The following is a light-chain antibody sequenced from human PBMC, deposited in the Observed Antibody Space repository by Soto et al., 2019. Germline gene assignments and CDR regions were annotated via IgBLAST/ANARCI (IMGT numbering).Light chain of an antibody. CDR2: DVS. V-gene: IGLV2-11*01. Sequence: QSVLTQPRSVSGSPGQSVTISCTGTSSDVGGYNYISWYQQHPGKAPKLMIYDVSERPSGVPDRFSGSKSGNTASLTISGLQAEDEADYYCCSYAGIYGVVFGGGTKLTVL. CDR1: SSDVGGYNY. CDR3: CSYAGIYGVV. J-gene: IGLJ2*01.